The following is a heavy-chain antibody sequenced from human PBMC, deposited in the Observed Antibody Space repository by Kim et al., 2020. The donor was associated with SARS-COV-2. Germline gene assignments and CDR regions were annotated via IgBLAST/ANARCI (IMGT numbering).Heavy chain of an antibody. Sequence: GGSLRLSCAASGFTFSGFAMHWVRQAPGKGLEWVAVIWNDGINKYYVDSVKGRFTVSRDNSKKMLYLQMISLRVEDTAVYYCARDPGYCSGGSCHTDPYNYLDPWGQGTLLTVSS. CDR3: ARDPGYCSGGSCHTDPYNYLDP. CDR1: GFTFSGFA. D-gene: IGHD2-15*01. CDR2: IWNDGINK. V-gene: IGHV3-33*01. J-gene: IGHJ5*02.